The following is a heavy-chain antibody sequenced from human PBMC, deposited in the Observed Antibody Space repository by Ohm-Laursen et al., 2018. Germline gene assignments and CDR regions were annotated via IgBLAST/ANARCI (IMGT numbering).Heavy chain of an antibody. V-gene: IGHV4-31*02. Sequence: SDTLSLNWTVSGGSISSGGYYWSWIRQHPGKGLEWIGYIYYSGSTYYNPSLKSRVTISVDTSKNQFSLKLSSVTAADTAVYYCARDPSGSSWFDYWGQGTLVTVSS. CDR3: ARDPSGSSWFDY. D-gene: IGHD6-13*01. CDR2: IYYSGST. CDR1: GGSISSGGYY. J-gene: IGHJ4*02.